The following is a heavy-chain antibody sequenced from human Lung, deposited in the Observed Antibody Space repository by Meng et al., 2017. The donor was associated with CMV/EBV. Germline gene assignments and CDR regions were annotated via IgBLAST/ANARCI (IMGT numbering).Heavy chain of an antibody. CDR3: AKDHLITIYWGGMDV. D-gene: IGHD3-3*01. CDR1: GFTFSSYG. V-gene: IGHV3-33*06. Sequence: GGSXRLXCAASGFTFSSYGMHWVRQAPGKGLEWVAVIWYDGSNKYYADSVKGRFTISRDNSKNTLYLQMNSLRAEDTAVYYCAKDHLITIYWGGMDVWGQGTTVIVSS. CDR2: IWYDGSNK. J-gene: IGHJ6*01.